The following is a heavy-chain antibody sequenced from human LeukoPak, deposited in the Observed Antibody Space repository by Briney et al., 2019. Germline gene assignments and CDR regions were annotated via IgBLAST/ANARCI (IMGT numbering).Heavy chain of an antibody. CDR1: GFTFSNYA. CDR2: ISYDGSAK. Sequence: GGSLRLSCAASGFTFSNYAIHWVRQAPGKGLEWVAVISYDGSAKYYADSVKGRFTISRDNSKNTLYLQMNSLRAEDTAVYYCARVATPRDNWFDPWGQGTLVTVSS. V-gene: IGHV3-30*04. D-gene: IGHD5-12*01. CDR3: ARVATPRDNWFDP. J-gene: IGHJ5*02.